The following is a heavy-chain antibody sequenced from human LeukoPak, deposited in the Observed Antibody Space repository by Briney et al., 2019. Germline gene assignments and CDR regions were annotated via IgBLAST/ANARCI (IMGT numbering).Heavy chain of an antibody. Sequence: SETLSLTRAVYGGSFSGYYWSWIRQPPGKGLEWIGEINHSGSTNYNPSLKSRVTISVDTSKNQFSLKLSSVTAADTAVYYCARHGLWFGLDVWGKGTTVTISS. V-gene: IGHV4-34*01. J-gene: IGHJ6*04. CDR1: GGSFSGYY. D-gene: IGHD3-10*01. CDR3: ARHGLWFGLDV. CDR2: INHSGST.